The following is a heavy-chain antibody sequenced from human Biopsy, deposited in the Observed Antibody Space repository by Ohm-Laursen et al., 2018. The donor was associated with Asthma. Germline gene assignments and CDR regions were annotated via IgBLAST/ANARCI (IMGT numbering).Heavy chain of an antibody. V-gene: IGHV4-39*07. CDR2: LHYSGSPYYT. CDR1: GGSISNSNYY. CDR3: ARGRSGDWLYYFDY. Sequence: PSQTLSLTCAVSGGSISNSNYYWGWIRQSPGKGLEWIGSLHYSGSPYYTFYNPSLESRVTISLDGSKNQFSLELSSVTAADTAAYYCARGRSGDWLYYFDYWGQGTLVIVSS. J-gene: IGHJ4*02. D-gene: IGHD2-21*01.